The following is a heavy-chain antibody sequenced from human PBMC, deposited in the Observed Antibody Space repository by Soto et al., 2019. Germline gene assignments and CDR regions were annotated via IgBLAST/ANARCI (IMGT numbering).Heavy chain of an antibody. D-gene: IGHD5-12*01. V-gene: IGHV4-39*07. CDR2: IYYSGST. CDR3: AREKGYISGPKNFDY. J-gene: IGHJ4*02. CDR1: GASISSSSYY. Sequence: SETLSLTCTVSGASISSSSYYWGWLRQPPGKGLEWIGSIYYSGSTYYNPSLQSRVTMSVDTSKNQFSLKLSSVTAADTAVYYCAREKGYISGPKNFDYWGQGTLVTVSS.